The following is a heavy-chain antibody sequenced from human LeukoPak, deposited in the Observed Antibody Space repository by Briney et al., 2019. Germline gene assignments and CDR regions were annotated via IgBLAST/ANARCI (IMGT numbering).Heavy chain of an antibody. CDR2: LRGGGET. J-gene: IGHJ4*02. CDR3: AKASWVSSADAVL. V-gene: IGHV3-23*01. D-gene: IGHD3-16*01. Sequence: GGSLRLSCAASGFSFSSYAMSWVRQAPARGLEWVSSLRGGGETFYADSVKGRFTLSRDESRNTFYLQMNNLRVEDTAVYFCAKASWVSSADAVLWGQGTLVTVSS. CDR1: GFSFSSYA.